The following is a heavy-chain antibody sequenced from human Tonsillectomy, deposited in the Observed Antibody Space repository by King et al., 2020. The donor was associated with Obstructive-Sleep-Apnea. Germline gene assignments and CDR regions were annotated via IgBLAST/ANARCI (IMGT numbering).Heavy chain of an antibody. J-gene: IGHJ5*02. V-gene: IGHV1-3*01. D-gene: IGHD6-19*01. CDR3: ARSWVVQGSWFDP. Sequence: QLVQSGAEVKKPGASVKVSCKASQNTFRSYALHWVRRAPGQRPEWMGWINAANGNTKYSQKFQGRVTITRDTSANTAYMELSSLRSEDSAVYYCARSWVVQGSWFDPWGQGTLVTVSS. CDR2: INAANGNT. CDR1: QNTFRSYA.